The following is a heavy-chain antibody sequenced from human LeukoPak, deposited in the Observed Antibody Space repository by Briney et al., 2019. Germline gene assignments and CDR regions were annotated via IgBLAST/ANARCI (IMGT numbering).Heavy chain of an antibody. CDR1: GGSFSGYY. Sequence: SETLSLTCAVYGGSFSGYYWSWLRQPPGKGLEWIGEINHSGSTNYNPSLKSRVTMSIDTSKNQFSLNLRSVTAADSAVYYCARGGVTVIVVAIWGQGTLATVSS. CDR3: ARGGVTVIVVAI. CDR2: INHSGST. J-gene: IGHJ4*02. V-gene: IGHV4-34*01. D-gene: IGHD3-22*01.